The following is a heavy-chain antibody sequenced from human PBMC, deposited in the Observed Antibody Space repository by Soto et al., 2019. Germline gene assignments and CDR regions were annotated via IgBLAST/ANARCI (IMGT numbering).Heavy chain of an antibody. Sequence: PSETLSLTCTVSGGSISSYYWSWIRQPPGKGLEWIGYIYYSGSTNYNPSLKSRVTISVDTSKNQFSLKLSSVTAADTAVYYCARDLPTYYSSGYYYGGYGTDVLGQGTTVTVSS. CDR1: GGSISSYY. J-gene: IGHJ6*02. V-gene: IGHV4-59*01. D-gene: IGHD3-22*01. CDR3: ARDLPTYYSSGYYYGGYGTDV. CDR2: IYYSGST.